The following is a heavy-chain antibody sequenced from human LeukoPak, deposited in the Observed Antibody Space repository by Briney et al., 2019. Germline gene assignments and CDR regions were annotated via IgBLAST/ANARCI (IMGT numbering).Heavy chain of an antibody. Sequence: ATVKVSCKASGYTFTSYGISWVRQAPGQGLEWMGWISAYNGNANYAQKLQGRVTMTTDTSTSTAYMELRSLRSDDTAVYYCARIAAAGTFFDYWGQGTLVTVSS. CDR1: GYTFTSYG. CDR2: ISAYNGNA. D-gene: IGHD6-13*01. CDR3: ARIAAAGTFFDY. V-gene: IGHV1-18*01. J-gene: IGHJ4*02.